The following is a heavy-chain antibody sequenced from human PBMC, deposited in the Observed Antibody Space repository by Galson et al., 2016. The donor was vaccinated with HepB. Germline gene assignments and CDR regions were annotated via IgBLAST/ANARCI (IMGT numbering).Heavy chain of an antibody. Sequence: SETLSLTCIVSGGSISSSSYYWGWIRQPPGKGLEWTGSIYYGGNTYYNPSLQSRVTISVDTSRNQFSLKLSSLTVADTAVYYCARHVGHCGGDCYSFDYWGQGTLVTVSS. CDR1: GGSISSSSYY. CDR3: ARHVGHCGGDCYSFDY. J-gene: IGHJ4*02. V-gene: IGHV4-39*01. CDR2: IYYGGNT. D-gene: IGHD2-21*02.